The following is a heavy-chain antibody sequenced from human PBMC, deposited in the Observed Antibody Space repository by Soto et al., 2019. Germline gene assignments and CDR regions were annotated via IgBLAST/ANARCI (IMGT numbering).Heavy chain of an antibody. J-gene: IGHJ4*02. CDR2: IIPIFGTA. CDR1: GGTFSSYA. CDR3: ARGSVSYYDFWSRY. V-gene: IGHV1-69*13. Sequence: ASVKVSCKASGGTFSSYAISWVRQAPGQGLEWMGGIIPIFGTANYAQKFQGRVTITADESTSTAYMELSSLRSEDTAVYYCARGSVSYYDFWSRYWGQGTLVTVSS. D-gene: IGHD3-3*01.